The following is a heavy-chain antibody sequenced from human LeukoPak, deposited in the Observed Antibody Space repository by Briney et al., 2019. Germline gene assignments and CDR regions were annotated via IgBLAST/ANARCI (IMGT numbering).Heavy chain of an antibody. CDR2: IYTSGST. D-gene: IGHD3-9*01. V-gene: IGHV4-4*07. CDR3: ARAQDYDFLTGYYTNDYWFDP. Sequence: SETLSLTCTVSGGSISSYYWSWIRQPAGKGLEWIGRIYTSGSTNYNPSLKSRVTISVDTSKNQFSLKLSSVTAADTAVYYCARAQDYDFLTGYYTNDYWFDPWGQGTLVTVSS. J-gene: IGHJ5*02. CDR1: GGSISSYY.